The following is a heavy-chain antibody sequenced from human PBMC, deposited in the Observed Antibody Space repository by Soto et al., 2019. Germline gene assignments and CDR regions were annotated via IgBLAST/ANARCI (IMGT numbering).Heavy chain of an antibody. CDR1: GFTFSSYA. CDR2: ISYDGSNK. Sequence: QVQLVESGGGVVQPGRSLRLSCAASGFTFSSYAMHWVRQAPGKGLEWVAVISYDGSNKYYADSVKGRFTISRDNSKQPLYLQMNSLRLEETAVYYSARPLWRDDYNWGYFDLWGRGTLVTVSS. J-gene: IGHJ2*01. D-gene: IGHD4-4*01. V-gene: IGHV3-30-3*01. CDR3: ARPLWRDDYNWGYFDL.